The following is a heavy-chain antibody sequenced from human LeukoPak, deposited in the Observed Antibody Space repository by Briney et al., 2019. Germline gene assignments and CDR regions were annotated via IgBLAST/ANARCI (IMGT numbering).Heavy chain of an antibody. V-gene: IGHV4-39*07. CDR3: ARSIRGYSSGWYYFDY. CDR1: GDSISSGSYY. D-gene: IGHD6-19*01. Sequence: SETLSLTCTVSGDSISSGSYYWGWIRQPPGKELEWIGSIYYSGSTYYNPSLKSRVTISVDTSKNQFSVKLSSVTAADTAVYYCARSIRGYSSGWYYFDYWGQGTLITVSS. CDR2: IYYSGST. J-gene: IGHJ4*02.